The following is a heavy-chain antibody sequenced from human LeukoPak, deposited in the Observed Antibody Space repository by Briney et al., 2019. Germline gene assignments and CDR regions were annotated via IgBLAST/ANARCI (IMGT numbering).Heavy chain of an antibody. D-gene: IGHD6-6*01. CDR1: GGSISSGGYS. V-gene: IGHV4-30-2*01. J-gene: IGHJ4*02. CDR3: ARGSSGGIDY. CDR2: IYHSGST. Sequence: PSQTLSLTCAVSGGSISSGGYSWSWIRQPPGKGLEWIGYIYHSGSTYYNPSLKSRVTISVDRSKNQFSLKLSSVTAADTAVYYCARGSSGGIDYWGQGTLVTVSS.